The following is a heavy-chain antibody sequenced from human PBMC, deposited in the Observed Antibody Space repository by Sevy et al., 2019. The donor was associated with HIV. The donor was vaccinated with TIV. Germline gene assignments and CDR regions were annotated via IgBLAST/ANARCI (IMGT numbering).Heavy chain of an antibody. Sequence: GGSLRLSCAASGFTFSSYEMNWVRQAPGKGLEWVSYISSSGSTIYYADSVKGRFTISRDNTKSSLFLQMNSLSAEDTAVYYCVREGLGGYSYSLDCWGQGTLVTVSS. CDR2: ISSSGSTI. D-gene: IGHD5-18*01. J-gene: IGHJ4*02. CDR3: VREGLGGYSYSLDC. CDR1: GFTFSSYE. V-gene: IGHV3-48*03.